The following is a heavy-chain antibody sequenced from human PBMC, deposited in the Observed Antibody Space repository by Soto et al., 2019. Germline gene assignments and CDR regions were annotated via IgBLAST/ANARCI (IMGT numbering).Heavy chain of an antibody. V-gene: IGHV3-49*04. CDR3: ARGRTRLDY. D-gene: IGHD4-17*01. Sequence: GGSLRLSCLVSGFTFGDYAMSWVRQAPGKGLEWVSLIRSKTSGETIEYAASVRGRFTISRDDSKSIAYLQMNSLETEDTAVYYCARGRTRLDYWGQGALVTVSS. CDR2: IRSKTSGETI. J-gene: IGHJ4*02. CDR1: GFTFGDYA.